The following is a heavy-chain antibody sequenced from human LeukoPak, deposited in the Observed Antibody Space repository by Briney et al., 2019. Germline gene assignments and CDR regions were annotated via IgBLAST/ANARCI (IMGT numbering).Heavy chain of an antibody. CDR3: ARDRSGITSVD. V-gene: IGHV1-46*01. CDR2: INPSGGST. CDR1: GYTXTSYY. D-gene: IGHD1-26*01. Sequence: GASVKVSCKASGYTXTSYYMHWVRQAPGQGLEWMGIINPSGGSTSYAQKFQGRVTMTRDTSTSTVYMELSSLRSEDTAVYYCARDRSGITSVDWGQGTLVTVSS. J-gene: IGHJ4*02.